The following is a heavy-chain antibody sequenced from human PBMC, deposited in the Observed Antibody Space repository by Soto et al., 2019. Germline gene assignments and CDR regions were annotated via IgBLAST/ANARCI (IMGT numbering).Heavy chain of an antibody. CDR3: ARFSGSYTRGLDY. CDR2: SRNKANSYST. CDR1: GFTFSDHY. Sequence: EVQLVESGGGLVQPGGSLRLSCAASGFTFSDHYMDWVRQAPGKGLEWVGRSRNKANSYSTEYAASVKGRFTISRHESKNSLYLQMNSLKTEDTAVYYCARFSGSYTRGLDYWGQGTLVNVSS. V-gene: IGHV3-72*01. J-gene: IGHJ4*02. D-gene: IGHD1-26*01.